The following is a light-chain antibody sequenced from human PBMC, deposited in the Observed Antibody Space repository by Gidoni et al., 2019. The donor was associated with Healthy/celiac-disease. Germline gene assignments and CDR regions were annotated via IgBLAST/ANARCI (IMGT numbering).Light chain of an antibody. V-gene: IGLV5-45*02. CDR2: YKSDSDK. CDR3: MIWHSSAWV. Sequence: QAVLTQPSSLSASPGASASLPCTLRSGINVGTSRIYWYQQKPGSPPQYLLRYKSDSDKQQGSGVPSRFSGSKDASANAGILLSSGLQSEDEADYHCMIWHSSAWVFGGGTKLTVL. J-gene: IGLJ3*02. CDR1: SGINVGTSR.